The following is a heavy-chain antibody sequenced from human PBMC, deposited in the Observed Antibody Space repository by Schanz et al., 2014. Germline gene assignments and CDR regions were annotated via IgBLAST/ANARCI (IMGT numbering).Heavy chain of an antibody. V-gene: IGHV1-3*04. CDR2: INTGSCDT. CDR3: ARGIGGYGANNYFDY. Sequence: QVHLVQSGAEVKRPGASVKVSCKASEYSFTSYSIHWVRQAPGQRLEWMGWINTGSCDTKYSQNFQGRVTITRDTSASTAYMELSSLRSEDTAVYSCARGIGGYGANNYFDYWGQGTLVTVSS. D-gene: IGHD5-12*01. J-gene: IGHJ4*02. CDR1: EYSFTSYS.